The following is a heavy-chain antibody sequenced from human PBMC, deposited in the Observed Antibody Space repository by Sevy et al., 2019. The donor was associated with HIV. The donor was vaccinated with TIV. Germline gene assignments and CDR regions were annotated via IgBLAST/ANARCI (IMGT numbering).Heavy chain of an antibody. CDR3: VVGTIQNFDY. CDR2: ITAGGVIT. J-gene: IGHJ4*02. D-gene: IGHD1-26*01. CDR1: GFTFNNYA. V-gene: IGHV3-23*01. Sequence: GGSLRLSCAASGFTFNNYAMSWVRQDPGKGLEWISVITAGGVITYSVDSVRGRFTISRDNSKNMVYLQMNSLRAEDTATYYCVVGTIQNFDYWGQGTRVTVSS.